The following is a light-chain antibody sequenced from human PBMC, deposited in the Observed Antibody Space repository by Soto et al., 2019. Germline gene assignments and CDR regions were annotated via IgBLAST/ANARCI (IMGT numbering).Light chain of an antibody. Sequence: DIQMTQSPSSLSASVGDRVTITCRATQTVSTYLNWFQQKPGKAPKLLIYAASSLQSGVPSRFSGIGSGTDFTLTISRLEPEDFAVYYCQHYGASPKYTFGQGTKLEIK. J-gene: IGKJ2*01. V-gene: IGKV1-39*01. CDR1: QTVSTY. CDR2: AAS. CDR3: QHYGASPKYT.